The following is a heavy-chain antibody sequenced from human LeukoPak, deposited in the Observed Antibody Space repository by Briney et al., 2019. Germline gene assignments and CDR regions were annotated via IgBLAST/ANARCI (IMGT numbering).Heavy chain of an antibody. CDR3: ARDPGIGYCSGGSCYSSLNNWFDP. CDR1: GGSISSYY. J-gene: IGHJ5*02. V-gene: IGHV4-4*07. D-gene: IGHD2-15*01. Sequence: SETLSLTCTVSGGSISSYYWSWIRQPAGKGLEWIGRIYTSGSTNYNPPLKSRVTMSVDTSKNQFSLKLSSVTAADTAVYYCARDPGIGYCSGGSCYSSLNNWFDPWGQGTLVTVSS. CDR2: IYTSGST.